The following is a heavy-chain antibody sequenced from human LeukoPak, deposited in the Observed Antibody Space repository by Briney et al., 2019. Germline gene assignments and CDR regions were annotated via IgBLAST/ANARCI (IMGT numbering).Heavy chain of an antibody. D-gene: IGHD5-12*01. CDR2: IYTSEST. CDR3: ARSRLRQLPRSSYYYYYYMDV. J-gene: IGHJ6*03. Sequence: SETLSLTCTVSGGSISSYYWSWIRQPAGKGLEWIGRIYTSESTNYNPSLKSRVTMSVDTSKNQFSLKLSSVTAADTAVYYCARSRLRQLPRSSYYYYYYMDVWGKGTTVTVSS. V-gene: IGHV4-4*07. CDR1: GGSISSYY.